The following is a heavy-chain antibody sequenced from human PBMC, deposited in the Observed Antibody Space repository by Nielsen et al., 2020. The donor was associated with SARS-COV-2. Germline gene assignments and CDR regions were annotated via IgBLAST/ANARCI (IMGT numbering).Heavy chain of an antibody. V-gene: IGHV3-9*01. CDR1: GFTFDDYA. J-gene: IGHJ4*02. CDR2: ISWNSGSI. CDR3: AKDLVAGWGL. D-gene: IGHD6-19*01. Sequence: GGSLRLSCAASGFTFDDYAMHWVRQAPGKGLEWVSGISWNSGSIGYADSVKGRFTISRDNAKNSLYLQMNSLRAEDTALYYCAKDLVAGWGLWGQGTLVTVSS.